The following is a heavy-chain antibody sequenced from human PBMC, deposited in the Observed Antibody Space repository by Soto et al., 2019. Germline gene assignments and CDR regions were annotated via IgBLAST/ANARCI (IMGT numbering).Heavy chain of an antibody. CDR1: GFTFNSYA. V-gene: IGHV3-23*01. J-gene: IGHJ4*02. Sequence: PGGSLRLSCAASGFTFNSYAMSWVRQAPGKGLEWVSAIGTSGGSTYYADSVKGRFTISRDDSKNTVYLQMNSLRAEDTAVYYCAKDLGVRGSAWYHLYQWGQGTLVTVSS. D-gene: IGHD6-19*01. CDR2: IGTSGGST. CDR3: AKDLGVRGSAWYHLYQ.